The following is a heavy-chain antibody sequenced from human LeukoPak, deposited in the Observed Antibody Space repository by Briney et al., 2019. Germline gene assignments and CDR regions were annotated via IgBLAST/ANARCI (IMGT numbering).Heavy chain of an antibody. Sequence: ASVKVSCKASGYTFIHHYVHWVRQAPGQGLEWMGWINPNSGGTNYAQKFQGRVTMTRDTSISTAYMELSRLRSDDTAVYYCARMLRVGATHPQAFDIWGQGTMVTVSS. D-gene: IGHD1-26*01. CDR2: INPNSGGT. CDR3: ARMLRVGATHPQAFDI. CDR1: GYTFIHHY. J-gene: IGHJ3*02. V-gene: IGHV1-2*02.